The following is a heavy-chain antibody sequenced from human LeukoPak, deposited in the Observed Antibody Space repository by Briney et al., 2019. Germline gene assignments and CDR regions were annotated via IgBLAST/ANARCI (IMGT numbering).Heavy chain of an antibody. CDR3: ARARHYGSGSYYNGIFDY. CDR2: IYYSGST. Sequence: SETLSLTCTVSGGSISSYYWSWIRQPPGKGLEWIGYIYYSGSTNYNPSLKSRVTISVDTSKNQFSLKLSSVTAADTAVYYCARARHYGSGSYYNGIFDYWGRGTLVTVSS. V-gene: IGHV4-59*01. CDR1: GGSISSYY. D-gene: IGHD3-10*01. J-gene: IGHJ4*02.